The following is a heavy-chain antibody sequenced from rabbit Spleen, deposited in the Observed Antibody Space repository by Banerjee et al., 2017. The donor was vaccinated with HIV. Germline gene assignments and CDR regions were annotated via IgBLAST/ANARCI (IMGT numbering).Heavy chain of an antibody. V-gene: IGHV1S40*01. CDR1: EFSFSSSYY. Sequence: QSLEESGGGLVQPEGSLTLTCTASEFSFSSSYYMCWVRQAPGKGLEWIACIYGGSSGSTYYASWATGRFTISKTSSTTVTLQMTSLTAADTATYFCARGVTSNGYGFNLWGQGTLVTVS. D-gene: IGHD6-1*01. CDR3: ARGVTSNGYGFNL. CDR2: IYGGSSGST. J-gene: IGHJ4*01.